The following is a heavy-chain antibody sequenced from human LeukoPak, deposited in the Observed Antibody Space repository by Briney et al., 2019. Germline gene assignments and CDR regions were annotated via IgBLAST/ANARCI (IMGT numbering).Heavy chain of an antibody. CDR2: ISGSGGST. V-gene: IGHV3-23*01. Sequence: GGSLRLSCAASGFTFSSYSMNWVRQAPGKGLEWVSAISGSGGSTYYADSVKGRFTISRDNSKNTLYLQMNSLRAEDTAVYYCAKGDYYDSSGYPQIAFDIWGQGTMVTVSS. CDR3: AKGDYYDSSGYPQIAFDI. D-gene: IGHD3-22*01. J-gene: IGHJ3*02. CDR1: GFTFSSYS.